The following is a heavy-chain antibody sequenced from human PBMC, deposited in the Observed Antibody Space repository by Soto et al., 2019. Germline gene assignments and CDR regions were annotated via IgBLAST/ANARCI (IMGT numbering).Heavy chain of an antibody. CDR3: VRRHGLTVDAYY. J-gene: IGHJ4*02. CDR1: GGSISSGDYY. CDR2: IFYSGST. Sequence: SETLSLTCTVSGGSISSGDYYWSWIRQPPGKGLEWIGYIFYSGSTYYNPSLKSRLSISVDTSKNQFSLNLSSVTAADTAVYYCVRRHGLTVDAYYWGQGTLVTVSS. V-gene: IGHV4-30-4*01. D-gene: IGHD2-21*02.